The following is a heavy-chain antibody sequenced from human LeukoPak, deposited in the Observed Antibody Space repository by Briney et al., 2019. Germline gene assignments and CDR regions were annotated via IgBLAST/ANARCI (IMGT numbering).Heavy chain of an antibody. Sequence: GGSLSLSCAASGFTFSSYSMNWVRQAPGKGPEWVSSISSSSSYIYYADSVKGRFTISRDNAKNSLYLQMNSLRAEDTAVYYCARETYCSSTSCYLDYWGQGTLVTVSS. D-gene: IGHD2-2*01. J-gene: IGHJ4*02. V-gene: IGHV3-21*01. CDR1: GFTFSSYS. CDR3: ARETYCSSTSCYLDY. CDR2: ISSSSSYI.